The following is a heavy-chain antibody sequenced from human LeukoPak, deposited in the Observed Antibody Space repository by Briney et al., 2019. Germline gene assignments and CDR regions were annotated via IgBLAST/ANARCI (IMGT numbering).Heavy chain of an antibody. Sequence: SETLSLTCTVSGGSISSGGYYWSWIRQHPGKGLEWIGYIYYSGSTYYNPSLRSRVTISVDTSKNQFSLKLSSVTAADTAVYYCARVHYYGSGTFDYWGQGTLVTVSS. CDR2: IYYSGST. CDR3: ARVHYYGSGTFDY. V-gene: IGHV4-31*03. CDR1: GGSISSGGYY. J-gene: IGHJ4*02. D-gene: IGHD3-10*01.